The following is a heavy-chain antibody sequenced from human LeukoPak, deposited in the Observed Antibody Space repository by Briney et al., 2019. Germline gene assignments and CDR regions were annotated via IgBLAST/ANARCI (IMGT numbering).Heavy chain of an antibody. V-gene: IGHV3-7*01. D-gene: IGHD3-10*02. CDR1: GFTFSSYW. Sequence: GGALSLSCAASGFTFSSYWMSGVRQAPGKGLEGVANIKQDGREKYYVDSVKGRFTISRDNAKNSLYLQMNSLRAEDTAVYYCARELYGDAAFDIWGQGTMVTVSS. CDR3: ARELYGDAAFDI. CDR2: IKQDGREK. J-gene: IGHJ3*02.